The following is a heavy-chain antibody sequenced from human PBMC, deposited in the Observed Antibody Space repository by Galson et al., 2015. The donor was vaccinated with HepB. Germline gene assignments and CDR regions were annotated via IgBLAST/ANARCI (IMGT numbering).Heavy chain of an antibody. V-gene: IGHV3-23*01. Sequence: SLRLSCAASGFTFSSYAMSWVRQAPGKGLEWVSAISGSGGSTYYADSVKGRFTISRDNSKNTLYLQMNSLRAEDTAVYYCAKDKLELRRAFDIWGQGTMVTVSS. CDR2: ISGSGGST. D-gene: IGHD1-7*01. J-gene: IGHJ3*02. CDR1: GFTFSSYA. CDR3: AKDKLELRRAFDI.